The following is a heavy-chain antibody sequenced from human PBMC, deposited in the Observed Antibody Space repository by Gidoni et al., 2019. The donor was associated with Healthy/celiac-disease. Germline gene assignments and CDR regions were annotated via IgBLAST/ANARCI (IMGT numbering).Heavy chain of an antibody. D-gene: IGHD4-17*01. J-gene: IGHJ6*02. CDR2: IIPILGIA. CDR1: GGTFSSYT. Sequence: QVQLVQSGAEVKKPGSSVKVSCKASGGTFSSYTISWVRQAPGQGLEWMGRIIPILGIANYAQKFQGRVTITADKSTSTAYMELSSLRSEDTAVYYCARLEYGDPSYYYYGMDVWGQGTTVTVSS. V-gene: IGHV1-69*02. CDR3: ARLEYGDPSYYYYGMDV.